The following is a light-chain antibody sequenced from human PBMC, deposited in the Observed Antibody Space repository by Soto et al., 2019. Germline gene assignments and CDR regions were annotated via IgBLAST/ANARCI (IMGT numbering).Light chain of an antibody. Sequence: DIQMTQSPSSLSASVGDRVTITCRASETVRTYLNWYQQKPGKAPTLLVYAASTLESAVPPRFSGAGSETDFTLTISGLQPEDFAPYYCHQTFSTPITFAQGTRLE. CDR1: ETVRTY. J-gene: IGKJ5*01. CDR2: AAS. V-gene: IGKV1-39*01. CDR3: HQTFSTPIT.